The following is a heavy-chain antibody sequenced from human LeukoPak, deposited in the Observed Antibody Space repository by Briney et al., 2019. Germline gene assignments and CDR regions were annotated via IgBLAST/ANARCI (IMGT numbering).Heavy chain of an antibody. CDR1: AHTFTNFD. D-gene: IGHD6-19*01. J-gene: IGHJ6*03. Sequence: AAVKLSCKTPAHTFTNFDTNWVQQAPGQGHEWIRWINPNSGNTGYAQKSQGRVTMTMNTSITTAYMELSSLISEDTPVYYCARGPQWRGDSYYIDVWGRGTTVTVSS. CDR3: ARGPQWRGDSYYIDV. V-gene: IGHV1-8*01. CDR2: INPNSGNT.